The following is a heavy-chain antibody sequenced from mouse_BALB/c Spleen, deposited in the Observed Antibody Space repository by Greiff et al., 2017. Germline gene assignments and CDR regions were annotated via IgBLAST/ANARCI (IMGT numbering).Heavy chain of an antibody. CDR1: GYSFTSDV. V-gene: IGHV1-14*01. D-gene: IGHD2-10*02. Sequence: VQLQQSGPELVKPGPSVKMSCKVTGYSFTSDVMYWVKQKFGQGLEWIGYINTYNDGTKYNEKFKGKTTLTSDKSSSTAYMELSSMTSEDSAVYYCARSGYGAMDYWGQGTSVTVSS. J-gene: IGHJ4*01. CDR2: INTYNDGT. CDR3: ARSGYGAMDY.